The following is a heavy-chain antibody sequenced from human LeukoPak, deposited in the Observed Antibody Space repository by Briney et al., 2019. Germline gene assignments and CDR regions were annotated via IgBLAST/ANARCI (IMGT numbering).Heavy chain of an antibody. Sequence: PGRSLRLSCAASGFTFSSYGMHWVRQAPGKGLEWVAVIWYDGSNKYYADSVKGRFTISRDNSKNTLYLQMNSLRAEDTAVYYCARDRPVDTAMAYYYYGMDVWGQGTTVTVSS. V-gene: IGHV3-33*01. CDR3: ARDRPVDTAMAYYYYGMDV. CDR2: IWYDGSNK. D-gene: IGHD5-18*01. CDR1: GFTFSSYG. J-gene: IGHJ6*02.